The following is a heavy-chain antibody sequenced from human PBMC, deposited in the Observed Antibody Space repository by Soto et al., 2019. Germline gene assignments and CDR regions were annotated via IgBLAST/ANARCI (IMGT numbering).Heavy chain of an antibody. V-gene: IGHV4-59*08. CDR3: ARHAYCGGDCYSGPFDY. Sequence: SETLSLTCTVSGGSISSYYWSWIRQPPGKGLEWIGYIYYSGSTNYNPSLKSRVTISVDTSKNQFSLKLSSVTAADTAVYYCARHAYCGGDCYSGPFDYWGQGTLVTVSS. CDR1: GGSISSYY. J-gene: IGHJ4*02. CDR2: IYYSGST. D-gene: IGHD2-21*02.